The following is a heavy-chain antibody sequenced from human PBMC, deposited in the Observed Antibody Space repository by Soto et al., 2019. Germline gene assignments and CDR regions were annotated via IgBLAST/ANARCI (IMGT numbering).Heavy chain of an antibody. V-gene: IGHV1-8*01. Sequence: GPVKGSCQAFGYTLPSYDINWVGQAAGQGLEWMGWMNPNSGNTGYAQKFQGRVTMTRNTSISTAYMELSSLRSEDTAVYYCARVNWNYVYYYYGMDVWGQGTTVTVS. CDR3: ARVNWNYVYYYYGMDV. CDR2: MNPNSGNT. D-gene: IGHD1-7*01. CDR1: GYTLPSYD. J-gene: IGHJ6*02.